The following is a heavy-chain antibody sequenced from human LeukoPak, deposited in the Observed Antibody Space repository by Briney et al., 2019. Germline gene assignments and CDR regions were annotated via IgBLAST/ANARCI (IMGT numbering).Heavy chain of an antibody. J-gene: IGHJ4*02. D-gene: IGHD6-19*01. V-gene: IGHV3-23*01. CDR2: ISGSGGST. CDR1: GFTFSSYA. Sequence: GGSLRLSCAASGFTFSSYAMSWVRQAPGKGLEWVSAISGSGGSTYYADSVKGRFTISRDNSKNTLYLQINSLRAEDTAVYYCAKVLEGGSSGWYDFDYWGQGTLVTVSS. CDR3: AKVLEGGSSGWYDFDY.